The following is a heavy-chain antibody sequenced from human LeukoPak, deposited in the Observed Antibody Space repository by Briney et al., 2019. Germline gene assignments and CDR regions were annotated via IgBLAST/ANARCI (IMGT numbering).Heavy chain of an antibody. V-gene: IGHV4-59*08. CDR1: GGSISSYY. CDR3: TRRLSNGATLNYFDY. CDR2: IFDSGDT. D-gene: IGHD4/OR15-4a*01. J-gene: IGHJ4*02. Sequence: SETLSLTCTVSGGSISSYYWSWIRQTPGKGLEWIGNIFDSGDTDYNPSLQSRVTISVDTSKKQFSLKLRSVTAADTAVYYCTRRLSNGATLNYFDYWGQGTLVTVSS.